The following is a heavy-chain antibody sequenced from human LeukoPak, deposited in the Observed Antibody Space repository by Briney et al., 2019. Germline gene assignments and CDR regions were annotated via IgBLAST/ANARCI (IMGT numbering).Heavy chain of an antibody. CDR2: ISVSGSNT. J-gene: IGHJ4*02. V-gene: IGHV3-23*01. D-gene: IGHD2/OR15-2a*01. CDR3: AKDLGVGAYFLFDYITSGLDS. CDR1: GFTFRSYA. Sequence: PGGSLRLSCAASGFTFRSYAMGWVRQAPGKGLEWVSVISVSGSNTYYADSVKGRFTISRDNAKNSLYLQMNSLRDEDTAVYYCAKDLGVGAYFLFDYITSGLDSWGQGTLVTVSS.